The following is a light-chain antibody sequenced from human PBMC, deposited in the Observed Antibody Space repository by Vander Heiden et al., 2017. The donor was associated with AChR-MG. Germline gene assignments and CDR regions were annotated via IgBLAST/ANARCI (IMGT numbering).Light chain of an antibody. V-gene: IGKV1-5*01. Sequence: DIQMIQSPSTLSASVGDRVTITCRASQSISTWLAWYQQKSGKAPKLLIYDASSLDSGVPSRFSGSGSGTVFTLTISSLQPDDFATYYCQQYNSYSLTFGQGTKVEIK. J-gene: IGKJ1*01. CDR3: QQYNSYSLT. CDR1: QSISTW. CDR2: DAS.